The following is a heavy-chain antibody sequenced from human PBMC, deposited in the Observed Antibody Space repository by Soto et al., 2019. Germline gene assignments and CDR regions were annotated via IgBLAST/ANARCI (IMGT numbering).Heavy chain of an antibody. CDR2: ISGSGGST. CDR3: ALWAGSSSTWYGPFDY. V-gene: IGHV3-23*01. Sequence: EVQLLESGGGLVQPVGSLRLSCAGSGFTFSSYVMSWVRQAPGKGLEWVSAISGSGGSTHYADSVKGRFTISRDNSKNTLYLQMNRLRCEDTAIYYCALWAGSSSTWYGPFDYWGQGTLVTVSS. J-gene: IGHJ4*02. CDR1: GFTFSSYV. D-gene: IGHD6-13*01.